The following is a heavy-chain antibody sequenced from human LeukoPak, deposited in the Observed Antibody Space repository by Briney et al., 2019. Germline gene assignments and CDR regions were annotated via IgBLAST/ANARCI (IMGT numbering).Heavy chain of an antibody. J-gene: IGHJ1*01. CDR3: AKGRRRRYDDYIAF. CDR2: IRDRADNT. CDR1: SFTAISYA. D-gene: IGHD4-17*01. Sequence: AFSFTAISYALKRVRQAPARGLQEGSVIRDRADNTYYADSLKSRFTISRDNSKNRVSLRLNSVTAADTAVYHCAKGRRRRYDDYIAFWGQGTLVTVSS. V-gene: IGHV3-23*01.